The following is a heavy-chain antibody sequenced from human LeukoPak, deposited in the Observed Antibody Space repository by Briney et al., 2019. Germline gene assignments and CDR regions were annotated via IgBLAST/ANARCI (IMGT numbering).Heavy chain of an antibody. CDR1: DFTFSTYA. CDR3: ARDEDTAMAEGFDY. D-gene: IGHD5-18*01. CDR2: ISSSSSYI. Sequence: GGSLRLSCAASDFTFSTYAMNWVRQAPGKGLEWVSSISSSSSYIYYADSVKGRFTISRDNAKNSLYLQMNSLRAEDTAVYYCARDEDTAMAEGFDYWGQGTLVTVSS. V-gene: IGHV3-21*01. J-gene: IGHJ4*02.